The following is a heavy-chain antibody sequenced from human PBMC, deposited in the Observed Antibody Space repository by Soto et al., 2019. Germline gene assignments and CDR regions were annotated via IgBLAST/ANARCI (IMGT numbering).Heavy chain of an antibody. Sequence: EVQVVESGGGLVKPGGSLRLACAASGFNFGTYTMNWVRQAPGKGLEWVSSISSSSRYIYYADSVKGRFTISRDNAKNSLYLQMNSLRAEDTAVHYCARDPLLVTTVTTGAMDVWGQGTTVTVSS. CDR2: ISSSSRYI. CDR3: ARDPLLVTTVTTGAMDV. J-gene: IGHJ6*02. CDR1: GFNFGTYT. V-gene: IGHV3-21*01. D-gene: IGHD4-17*01.